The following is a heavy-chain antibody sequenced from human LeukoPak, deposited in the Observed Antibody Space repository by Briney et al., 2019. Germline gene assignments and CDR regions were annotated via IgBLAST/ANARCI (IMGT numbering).Heavy chain of an antibody. CDR2: INSDGINT. CDR3: AKGYCSGGSCFIDY. V-gene: IGHV3-74*01. D-gene: IGHD2-15*01. CDR1: GFTFSNYW. J-gene: IGHJ4*02. Sequence: PEGSLRLSCAASGFTFSNYWMHWVRQAPGKGLVWVSRINSDGINTSYADSVKGRFTISRDNAKNTLNLQMNSLRAEDMALYYCAKGYCSGGSCFIDYWGQGTLVTVSS.